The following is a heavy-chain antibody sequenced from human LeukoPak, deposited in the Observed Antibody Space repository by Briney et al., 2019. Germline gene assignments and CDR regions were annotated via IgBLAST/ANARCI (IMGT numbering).Heavy chain of an antibody. V-gene: IGHV4-39*01. CDR1: GGSISSSSYC. Sequence: PETLSLTCTVSGGSISSSSYCWGWIRQPPGKGLEWIGSVYYGGSTYYNPSLKSRATISVDTSKNQFSLNLSSATAAETAMSYCARQASIVVVTAPGFDYWGQGTLVTVSS. CDR3: ARQASIVVVTAPGFDY. CDR2: VYYGGST. J-gene: IGHJ4*02. D-gene: IGHD2-21*02.